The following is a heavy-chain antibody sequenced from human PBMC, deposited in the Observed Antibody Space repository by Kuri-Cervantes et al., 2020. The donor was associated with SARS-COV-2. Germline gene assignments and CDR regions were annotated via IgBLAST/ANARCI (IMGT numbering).Heavy chain of an antibody. Sequence: GESLKISCAASGFTFSSYGMHWVRQAPGKGLEWVGVIWYDGSNKYYADSVKGRFTISRDNSKNTLYLQMNSLRAEDTAVYYCARGIAARRGYYYYGTDVWGQGTTVTVSS. CDR2: IWYDGSNK. V-gene: IGHV3-33*01. CDR1: GFTFSSYG. CDR3: ARGIAARRGYYYYGTDV. D-gene: IGHD6-6*01. J-gene: IGHJ6*02.